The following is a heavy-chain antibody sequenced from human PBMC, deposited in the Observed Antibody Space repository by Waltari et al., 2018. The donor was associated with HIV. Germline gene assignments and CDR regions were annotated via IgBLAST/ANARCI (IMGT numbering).Heavy chain of an antibody. D-gene: IGHD2-21*02. CDR1: GFNFGAYA. J-gene: IGHJ4*02. V-gene: IGHV3-49*03. CDR3: ARGVNWRCTGDCYSAY. Sequence: EVHLVESGGGLVQPGRSLRLSCKASGFNFGAYAVTWFRQAPGKGLGWVGFIRIKPYGGTREYAAAVKGRFTISRDDSKNIAFLQMDSLKIEYTAVYYCARGVNWRCTGDCYSAYWGQGTLVTVSS. CDR2: IRIKPYGGTR.